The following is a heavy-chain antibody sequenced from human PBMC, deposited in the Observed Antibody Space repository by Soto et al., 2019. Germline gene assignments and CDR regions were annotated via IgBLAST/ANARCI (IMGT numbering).Heavy chain of an antibody. CDR3: AREKGYDGIIFFDY. V-gene: IGHV3-30-3*01. Sequence: QVQLVESGGGVVQPGRSLRLACAGSGFTFSSYAMHWVRQAPGKGLEWVAVISYGGNNNYYAESVKGRFTISRDNSKSTVYLQMNSLRPDDTAVYYCAREKGYDGIIFFDYWGQGTLVTVSS. CDR1: GFTFSSYA. CDR2: ISYGGNNN. D-gene: IGHD5-12*01. J-gene: IGHJ4*02.